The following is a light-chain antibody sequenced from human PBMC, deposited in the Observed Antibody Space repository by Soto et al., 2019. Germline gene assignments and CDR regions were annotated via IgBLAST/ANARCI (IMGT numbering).Light chain of an antibody. CDR2: GAS. V-gene: IGKV3-20*01. CDR3: QQYGGSPPYT. Sequence: EIVLTQSPGTLSLSPGERATLSCRASQSVSSSYLGWYQQKPGQAPRLLVHGASNRATDIPDRFSGSGSGTDFTLTISRLEPEDFAVYYCQQYGGSPPYTFGQGTKLEMK. CDR1: QSVSSSY. J-gene: IGKJ2*01.